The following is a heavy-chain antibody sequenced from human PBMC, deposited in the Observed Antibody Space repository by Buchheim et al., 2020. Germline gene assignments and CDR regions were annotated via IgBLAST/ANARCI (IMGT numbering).Heavy chain of an antibody. D-gene: IGHD2-2*02. CDR2: IIPIFGTA. CDR1: GGTFSSYG. CDR3: ARENQLLYSATREDYYYGMDV. V-gene: IGHV1-69*01. Sequence: QVQLVQSGAEVKKPGSSVKVSCKAFGGTFSSYGISWMRQAPGQGLEWMGGIIPIFGTANYAQKFQGRVTINADESTSTAYVELSSLRSEDTAVYYCARENQLLYSATREDYYYGMDVWGQGTT. J-gene: IGHJ6*02.